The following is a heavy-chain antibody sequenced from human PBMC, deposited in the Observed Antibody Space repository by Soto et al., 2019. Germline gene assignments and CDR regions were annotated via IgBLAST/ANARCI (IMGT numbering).Heavy chain of an antibody. CDR1: GGSISSYY. Sequence: XATLSLTCTVSGGSISSYYWSWIRQPPGKGLEWIGYIYYSGSTNYNPSLKSRVTISVDTSKNQFSLKLSSVTAADTAVYYCARGDTYYYYYGMDVWGQGTTVTVSS. CDR2: IYYSGST. CDR3: ARGDTYYYYYGMDV. D-gene: IGHD5-18*01. V-gene: IGHV4-59*01. J-gene: IGHJ6*02.